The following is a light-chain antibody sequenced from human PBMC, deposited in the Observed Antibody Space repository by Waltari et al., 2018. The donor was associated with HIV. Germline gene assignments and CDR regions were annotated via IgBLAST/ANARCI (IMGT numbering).Light chain of an antibody. CDR3: LQYDNLWT. CDR1: XRXRNY. J-gene: IGKJ1*01. V-gene: IGKV1-5*03. Sequence: DIXXTQLSTLTXSVXXTXXLTCRAXXRXRNYLAWYKQRPGRAPPLLITEASXLXXXVPXRXXGSGSGXXFTLTXSSXXXXXXXXXXCLQYDNLWTFGQGTKVE. CDR2: EAS.